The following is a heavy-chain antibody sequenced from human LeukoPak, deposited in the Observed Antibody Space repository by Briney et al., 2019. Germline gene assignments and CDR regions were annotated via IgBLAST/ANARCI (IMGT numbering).Heavy chain of an antibody. Sequence: ASVKVPCKASAYTFTGYYMHWVRQAPGQGLEWMGWISISKGNTIHGQKPLDRVTMTRDTSTSTAYMELRSLRSDDTAVYYCARDKRYALDIWGRGTMVTVSS. V-gene: IGHV1/OR15-2*02. CDR3: ARDKRYALDI. CDR2: ISISKGNT. J-gene: IGHJ3*02. CDR1: AYTFTGYY. D-gene: IGHD6-25*01.